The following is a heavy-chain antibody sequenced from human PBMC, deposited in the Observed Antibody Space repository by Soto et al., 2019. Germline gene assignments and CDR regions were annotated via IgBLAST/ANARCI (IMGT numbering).Heavy chain of an antibody. Sequence: EVQLLESGGGLVQPGGSLRLSCAASGFTFSSYAMSWVRQAPGKGLEWVSAISGSGGSTYYADSVKGRFTISRDNSXNXXYLQMNSLRAEDTAVYYCAKAGLESSGWYDVGMDVWGQGTTVTVSS. J-gene: IGHJ6*02. D-gene: IGHD6-19*01. CDR2: ISGSGGST. CDR1: GFTFSSYA. V-gene: IGHV3-23*01. CDR3: AKAGLESSGWYDVGMDV.